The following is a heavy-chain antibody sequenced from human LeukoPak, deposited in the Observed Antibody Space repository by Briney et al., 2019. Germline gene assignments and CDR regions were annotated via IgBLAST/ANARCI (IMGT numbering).Heavy chain of an antibody. J-gene: IGHJ4*02. CDR3: AKDRDARFLEWLTNDY. Sequence: GGSLRLSCAASGFTFSSYAMSWVRQAPGKGLEWVSAISGSGGSTYYADSVKGRFTISRDNSKNTLYLQMNSLRAEDTAVYYYAKDRDARFLEWLTNDYWGQGTLVTVSS. CDR1: GFTFSSYA. CDR2: ISGSGGST. D-gene: IGHD3-3*01. V-gene: IGHV3-23*01.